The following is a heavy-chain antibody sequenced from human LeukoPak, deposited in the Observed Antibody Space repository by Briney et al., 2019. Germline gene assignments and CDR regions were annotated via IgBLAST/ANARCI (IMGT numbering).Heavy chain of an antibody. J-gene: IGHJ6*02. Sequence: SESLSLTCTVSGGSISGYDWSWIRRPPGKGLEWIGYIYYSGSTNYNPSLKSRVTISVDTSKNQFSLKLSSVTAADTAVYYCAGAVAGTIPHYYYYGMDVWGQGTTVTVSS. CDR2: IYYSGST. D-gene: IGHD6-19*01. V-gene: IGHV4-59*08. CDR3: AGAVAGTIPHYYYYGMDV. CDR1: GGSISGYD.